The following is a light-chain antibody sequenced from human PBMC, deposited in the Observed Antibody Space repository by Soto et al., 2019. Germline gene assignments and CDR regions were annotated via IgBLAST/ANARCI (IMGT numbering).Light chain of an antibody. V-gene: IGKV1-39*01. CDR1: QNINNY. CDR2: DVF. J-gene: IGKJ4*01. CDR3: QQSYTTPLT. Sequence: DIQMTQSPSSLSSSVGDRVTITCRASQNINNYLNWYQHKPGQAPKVLIYDVFTLQSGVPSRFSGSGSGTFFSLTISSLQPEEFATYYCQQSYTTPLTFGGGTKVEIK.